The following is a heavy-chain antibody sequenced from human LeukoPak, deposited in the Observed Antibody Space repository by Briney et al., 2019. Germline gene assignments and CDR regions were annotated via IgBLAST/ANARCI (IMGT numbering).Heavy chain of an antibody. J-gene: IGHJ6*03. CDR2: IISIFGTA. V-gene: IGHV1-69*05. Sequence: SVKVSCKASGGTFSSYAISWVRQAPGQGLEWMGGIISIFGTANYAQKFQGRVTITTDESTSTAYMELSSLRSEDTAVYYCARDLSLNYYYYYMDVWGKGTTVTVSS. D-gene: IGHD2/OR15-2a*01. CDR1: GGTFSSYA. CDR3: ARDLSLNYYYYYMDV.